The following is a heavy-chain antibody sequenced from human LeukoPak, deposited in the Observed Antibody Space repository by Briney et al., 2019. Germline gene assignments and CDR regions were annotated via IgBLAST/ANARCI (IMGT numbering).Heavy chain of an antibody. CDR2: IHYSGNS. V-gene: IGHV4-59*12. Sequence: SETLSLTCTVSGGSISSYYWSWIRQPPGKGLEWIGYIHYSGNSNYNPSLKSRVTISVDTSKNDFSLRLASVTAADTAVYYCARGNSGYDSRYWGQGTLVIVSS. CDR3: ARGNSGYDSRY. D-gene: IGHD5-12*01. CDR1: GGSISSYY. J-gene: IGHJ4*02.